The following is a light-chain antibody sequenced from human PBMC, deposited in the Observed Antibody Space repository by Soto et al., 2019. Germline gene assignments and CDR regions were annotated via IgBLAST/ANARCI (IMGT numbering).Light chain of an antibody. CDR2: EVS. CDR3: SSYAGNGYV. CDR1: SSDVGGYNY. Sequence: QSVLTQPPSASESPGQSVTISCTGASSDVGGYNYVSWYQQHPGKAPKLMIYEVSKRPSGVPDRFSGSKSGNTASLTVSGLQAEDEADYFCSSYAGNGYVLGTGTKVTVL. V-gene: IGLV2-8*01. J-gene: IGLJ1*01.